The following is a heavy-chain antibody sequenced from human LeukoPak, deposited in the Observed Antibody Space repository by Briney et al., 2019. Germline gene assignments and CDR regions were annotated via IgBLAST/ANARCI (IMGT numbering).Heavy chain of an antibody. D-gene: IGHD3-10*01. CDR2: VTGSGGGT. CDR1: GFTFSNYA. CDR3: AKGLGSGSVYFDY. Sequence: PGGSLRLSCAASGFTFSNYAMSWVRQAPGKGLEWVSVVTGSGGGTDYADSVKGRFTISRDNSKNTLYLQMNSLRAEDTAVYYCAKGLGSGSVYFDYWGQGTLVTASS. J-gene: IGHJ4*02. V-gene: IGHV3-23*01.